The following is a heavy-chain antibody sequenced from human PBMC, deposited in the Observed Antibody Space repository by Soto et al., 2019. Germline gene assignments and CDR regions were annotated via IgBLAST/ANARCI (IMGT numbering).Heavy chain of an antibody. J-gene: IGHJ6*02. D-gene: IGHD1-26*01. V-gene: IGHV3-30*03. Sequence: GGSLRLACAASGFTFNCYGMHWVRPGPGNGLEWVAFISYDSTKTYYADSVKGRFTISRDNSNSALYVQMNSLTGEDTAVYYCARTRSAWSDFHYYSLDVWGQGTTVTVSS. CDR1: GFTFNCYG. CDR2: ISYDSTKT. CDR3: ARTRSAWSDFHYYSLDV.